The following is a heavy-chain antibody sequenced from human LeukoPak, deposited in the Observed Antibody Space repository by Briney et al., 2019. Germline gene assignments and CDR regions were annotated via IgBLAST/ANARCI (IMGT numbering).Heavy chain of an antibody. CDR2: ISSSSSYI. CDR3: ARDLRGWELQTTYFDY. CDR1: GFTFSDYY. J-gene: IGHJ4*02. D-gene: IGHD1-26*01. Sequence: PGGSLRLSCAASGFTFSDYYMSWIRQAPGKGLEWVSSISSSSSYIYYADSVKGRFTISRDNAKNSLYLQMNSLRAEDTAVYYCARDLRGWELQTTYFDYWGQGTLVTVSS. V-gene: IGHV3-11*06.